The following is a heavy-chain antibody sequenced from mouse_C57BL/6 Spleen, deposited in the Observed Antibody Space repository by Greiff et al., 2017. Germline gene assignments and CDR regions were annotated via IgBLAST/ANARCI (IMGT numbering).Heavy chain of an antibody. V-gene: IGHV1-42*01. Sequence: EVKLQQSGPELVKPGASVKISCKASGYSFTGYYMNWVKQSPEKSLEWIGEINPSTGGTTYNQKFKAKATLTVDKSSSTAYMQLKSLTSEDSAVYCCAREDYYAMDYWGQGTSVTVSS. CDR1: GYSFTGYY. CDR2: INPSTGGT. CDR3: AREDYYAMDY. J-gene: IGHJ4*01.